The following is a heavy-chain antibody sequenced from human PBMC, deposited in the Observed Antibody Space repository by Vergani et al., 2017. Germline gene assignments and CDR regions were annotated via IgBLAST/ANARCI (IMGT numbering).Heavy chain of an antibody. V-gene: IGHV3-21*01. Sequence: EVQLVESGGGLVKPGGSLRLSCAASGFTFSSYSMNWVRQAPGKGLEWVSSISSSSSYIYYADSVKGRFTISRDNANNSLYLQMNSLRAEDTAVYYCARDLGPANFDYWGQGTLVTVSS. CDR2: ISSSSSYI. CDR1: GFTFSSYS. CDR3: ARDLGPANFDY. J-gene: IGHJ4*02.